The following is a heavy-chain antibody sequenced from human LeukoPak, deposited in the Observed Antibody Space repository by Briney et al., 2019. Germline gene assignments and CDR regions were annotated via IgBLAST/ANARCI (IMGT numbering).Heavy chain of an antibody. J-gene: IGHJ4*02. V-gene: IGHV4-4*07. CDR2: IYSSGNT. CDR3: ARGPRSSDWYSIDY. Sequence: SETLSLICIVSGGSISSYYWSWMRQPAGKGLEWIGRIYSSGNTNYNPSLKSRVTMSVDTSKNQFSLNLSSVTAADTAVYYCARGPRSSDWYSIDYWGQGTLVTVSP. CDR1: GGSISSYY. D-gene: IGHD6-19*01.